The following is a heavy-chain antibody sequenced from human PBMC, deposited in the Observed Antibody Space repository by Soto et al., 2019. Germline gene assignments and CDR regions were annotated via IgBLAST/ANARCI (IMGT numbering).Heavy chain of an antibody. CDR3: AKDRRADWESYYYYAMDV. J-gene: IGHJ6*02. D-gene: IGHD1-26*01. Sequence: GASVKVSCKASGGTFSSYAISWVRQAPGQGLEWMGGIIPIYGTANYAQKFHGRVTITADASTRTAYMELSSLRSEDTAVYYCAKDRRADWESYYYYAMDVWGQGTTVTVSS. CDR2: IIPIYGTA. V-gene: IGHV1-69*13. CDR1: GGTFSSYA.